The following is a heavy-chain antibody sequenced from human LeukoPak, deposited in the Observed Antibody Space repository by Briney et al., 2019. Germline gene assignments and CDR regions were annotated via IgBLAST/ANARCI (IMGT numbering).Heavy chain of an antibody. CDR1: GYTFTGYY. CDR2: LNPLNGGT. V-gene: IGHV1-2*02. CDR3: ARVPRSSYDKNDFYFLDY. D-gene: IGHD3-10*01. Sequence: GASVKVSCKASGYTFTGYYIYWVRQAPGQGLEWMGWLNPLNGGTNFAQNFQGRVSMTRDTSISTAYMELSRLRSDDTAMYFCARVPRSSYDKNDFYFLDYWGQGTLVTVSS. J-gene: IGHJ4*02.